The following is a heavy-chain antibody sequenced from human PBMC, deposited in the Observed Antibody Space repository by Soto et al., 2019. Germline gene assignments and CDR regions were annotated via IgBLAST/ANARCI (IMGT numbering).Heavy chain of an antibody. V-gene: IGHV3-48*01. CDR1: GFTFSSYS. J-gene: IGHJ6*03. CDR3: ARPTVTSYYYYMDV. CDR2: ISSSSSTI. D-gene: IGHD4-17*01. Sequence: PGGSMRLSCAASGFTFSSYSMNWVRTAPGKGLEWVSYISSSSSTIYYADSVKGRFTISRDNAKNSLYLQMNSLRAEDTAVYYCARPTVTSYYYYMDVWGKGTTVTAP.